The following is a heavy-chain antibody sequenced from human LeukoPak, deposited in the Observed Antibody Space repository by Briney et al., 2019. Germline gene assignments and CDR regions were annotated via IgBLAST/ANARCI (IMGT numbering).Heavy chain of an antibody. J-gene: IGHJ4*02. D-gene: IGHD5-18*01. Sequence: ASVKVSCKASGYTFTSYYMHWVRQAPGQGLEWMGIINPSGGSTSYAQKFQGRVTMTRDTSISTAYMELSRLRSDDTAVYYCARGGVHSSLDYWGQGTLVTVSS. V-gene: IGHV1-46*01. CDR3: ARGGVHSSLDY. CDR2: INPSGGST. CDR1: GYTFTSYY.